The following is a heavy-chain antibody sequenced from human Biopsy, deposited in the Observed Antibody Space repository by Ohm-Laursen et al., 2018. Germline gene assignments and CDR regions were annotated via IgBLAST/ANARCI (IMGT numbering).Heavy chain of an antibody. V-gene: IGHV4-4*07. CDR2: LFTSGTT. CDR3: VREGSGSFPFDY. D-gene: IGHD3-10*01. Sequence: SETLSLTCTVSGGSINSYYWSWMRQPAGKGLEWIGRLFTSGTTNYSPSLNNRVTMSVDTSKNQFSLRLTSVTAADTAVYYCVREGSGSFPFDYWGPGTLVTVSS. CDR1: GGSINSYY. J-gene: IGHJ4*02.